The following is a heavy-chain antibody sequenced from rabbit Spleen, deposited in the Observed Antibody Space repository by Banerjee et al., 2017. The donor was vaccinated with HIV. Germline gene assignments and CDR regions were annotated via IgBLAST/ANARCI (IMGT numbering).Heavy chain of an antibody. D-gene: IGHD4-2*01. CDR3: GGRFANWTGRNLNL. J-gene: IGHJ4*01. CDR1: AVYFCSNG. Sequence: ELVEAGGGVVEPGECLKLSCKAAAVYFCSNGISLGRQAPGKGPEWIAYIYPVFGSTIYATWAKGRFTISKDTGHTVMFQKTSRTTAADAAYFCGGRFANWTGRNLNLWGPGTLVTVS. V-gene: IGHV1S47*01. CDR2: IYPVFGST.